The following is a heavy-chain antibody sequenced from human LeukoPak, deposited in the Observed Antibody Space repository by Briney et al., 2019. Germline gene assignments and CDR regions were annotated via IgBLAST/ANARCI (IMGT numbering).Heavy chain of an antibody. CDR3: TRDRVFDSGSYYEDY. CDR2: IRSKAYGGTT. CDR1: GFTFGDYA. D-gene: IGHD3-10*01. V-gene: IGHV3-49*03. J-gene: IGHJ4*02. Sequence: GGSLRLSCTASGFTFGDYAMSWFRQAAGKGLEWVGCIRSKAYGGTTEYAASVKGRFTISRDDSKSIAYLQMNSLKTEDTAVYYCTRDRVFDSGSYYEDYWGQGTLVTVSS.